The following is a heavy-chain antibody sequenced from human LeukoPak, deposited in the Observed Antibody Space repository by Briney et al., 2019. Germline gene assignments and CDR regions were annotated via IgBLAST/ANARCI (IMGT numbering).Heavy chain of an antibody. V-gene: IGHV1-8*01. CDR3: ARIRPVTTGLKGYYFDY. CDR1: GYTFSSYE. CDR2: MNPKTGKT. D-gene: IGHD1-1*01. Sequence: ASVKVYCKTSGYTFSSYEINWVRQAAGRGLEWVGWMNPKTGKTAYARNLQGRVTITRDTSISTAYMDLSALRTEDTAVYYCARIRPVTTGLKGYYFDYWGQGTLVTVSS. J-gene: IGHJ4*02.